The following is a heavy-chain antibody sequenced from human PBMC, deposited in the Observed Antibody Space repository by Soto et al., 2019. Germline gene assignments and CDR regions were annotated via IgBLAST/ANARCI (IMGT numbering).Heavy chain of an antibody. CDR3: ARERGAVLRFLEWLIYYGMDV. D-gene: IGHD3-3*01. CDR2: ISYDGSNK. Sequence: PGGSLRLSCAASGFTFSSYAMHWVRQAPGKGLEWVAVISYDGSNKYYADSVKGRFTISRDNSKNTLYLQMNSLRAEDTAVYYCARERGAVLRFLEWLIYYGMDVWGQGTTVTVSS. V-gene: IGHV3-30-3*01. J-gene: IGHJ6*02. CDR1: GFTFSSYA.